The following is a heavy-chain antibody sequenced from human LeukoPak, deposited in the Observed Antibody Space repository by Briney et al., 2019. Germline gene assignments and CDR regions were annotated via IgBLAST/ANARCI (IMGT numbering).Heavy chain of an antibody. Sequence: ASVKVSCKASGYTFTDYYIHWVRQAPGQGLEWMGRINPNSGGTNYAQKFQGKVTMTRDTSISTAYMELSRLRSDDTAVYYCARETYYYDSSGYYYAYGMDVWGQGTTVTVSS. D-gene: IGHD3-22*01. V-gene: IGHV1-2*06. J-gene: IGHJ6*02. CDR2: INPNSGGT. CDR3: ARETYYYDSSGYYYAYGMDV. CDR1: GYTFTDYY.